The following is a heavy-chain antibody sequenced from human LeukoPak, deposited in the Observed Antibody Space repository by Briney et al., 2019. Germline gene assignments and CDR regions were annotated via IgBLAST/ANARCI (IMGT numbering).Heavy chain of an antibody. CDR3: ATAVQYYYDSSGYGY. D-gene: IGHD3-22*01. J-gene: IGHJ4*02. CDR2: MNPNSGNT. CDR1: GYTFTSYD. Sequence: ASVKVSCKASGYTFTSYDINWVRQATGQGLEWMGWMNPNSGNTGYAQKFQGRVTMTRDTSISTAYMELSRLRSDDTAVYYCATAVQYYYDSSGYGYWGQGTLVTVSS. V-gene: IGHV1-8*01.